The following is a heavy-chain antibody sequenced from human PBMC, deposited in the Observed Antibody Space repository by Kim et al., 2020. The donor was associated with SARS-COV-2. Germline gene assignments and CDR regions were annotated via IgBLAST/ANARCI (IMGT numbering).Heavy chain of an antibody. D-gene: IGHD5-18*01. Sequence: TEYSQRFQGKVPITRKASARTDYMGLSSLRSEDTAVYYCARTDTAMVIIDYWGQGTLVTVSS. CDR3: ARTDTAMVIIDY. CDR2: T. V-gene: IGHV1-3*01. J-gene: IGHJ4*02.